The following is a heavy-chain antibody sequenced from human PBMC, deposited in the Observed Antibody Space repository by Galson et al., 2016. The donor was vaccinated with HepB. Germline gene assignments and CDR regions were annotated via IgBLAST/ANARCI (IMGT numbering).Heavy chain of an antibody. CDR1: GGSFSGHY. CDR3: ARGNIDFTMVMVVFTGASYYFDY. V-gene: IGHV4-34*01. J-gene: IGHJ4*02. Sequence: ETLSLTCAVYGGSFSGHYWSWIRQSPGKGLEWIGEIHESGTTNYNPSLKTRVTMSRDTSKSQVSLKLGSVTAADTAVYYCARGNIDFTMVMVVFTGASYYFDYGGRGVLVTVSS. CDR2: IHESGTT. D-gene: IGHD3-22*01.